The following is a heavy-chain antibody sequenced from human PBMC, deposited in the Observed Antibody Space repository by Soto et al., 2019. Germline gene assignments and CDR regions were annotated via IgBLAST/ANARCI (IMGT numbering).Heavy chain of an antibody. CDR1: GGSISSGGYY. V-gene: IGHV4-31*03. J-gene: IGHJ4*02. D-gene: IGHD2-15*01. Sequence: QVQLQESGPGLVKPSQTLSLTCTVSGGSISSGGYYWSWIRQHPGKGLEWIGYIYYSGSTYYNPSLKRRVTISVDTSKNHFSLTLSSVTAADTAVYYCAREDMTAYFDYWGQGTLVTVSS. CDR2: IYYSGST. CDR3: AREDMTAYFDY.